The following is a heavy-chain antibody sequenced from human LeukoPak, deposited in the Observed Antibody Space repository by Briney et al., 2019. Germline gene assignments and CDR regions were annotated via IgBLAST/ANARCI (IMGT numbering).Heavy chain of an antibody. J-gene: IGHJ4*02. CDR3: ARDRAWGDNTGFDY. CDR1: GGSFSGYY. CDR2: INHSGST. D-gene: IGHD1-26*01. V-gene: IGHV4-34*01. Sequence: SETLSLTCAVYGGSFSGYYWSWIRQPPGKGLEWIGEINHSGSTNYDPSLKSRVTISLDTSKSQFSLKLSSVTAADTAVYYCARDRAWGDNTGFDYWGQGTLVTVSS.